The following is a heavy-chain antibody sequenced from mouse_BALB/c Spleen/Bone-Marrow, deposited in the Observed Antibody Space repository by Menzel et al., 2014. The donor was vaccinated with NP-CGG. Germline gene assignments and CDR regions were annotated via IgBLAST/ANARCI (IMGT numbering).Heavy chain of an antibody. CDR1: GFSLTRYG. D-gene: IGHD4-1*01. CDR2: IWSDGST. V-gene: IGHV2-6-1*01. J-gene: IGHJ2*01. Sequence: VKLVESGPGLVAPSQSLSITCTISGFSLTRYGVHWIRQPPGKGLEWLVVIWSDGSTTYNSALKSRLSISKDNSKSQVFLKMNSLQTDDTAMYYCARHGDWSLDCWGQGTTLTVSS. CDR3: ARHGDWSLDC.